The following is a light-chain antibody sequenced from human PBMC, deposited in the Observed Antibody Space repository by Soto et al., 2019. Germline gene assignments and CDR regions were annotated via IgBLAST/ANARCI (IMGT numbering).Light chain of an antibody. Sequence: EIVLTQSPATLSLSPGERATLSCRASQSVSSYLAWYQQKPGQAPRLLIYDASNRATGIPARFSGSGSGTDYTLTISSLEPEDFVVYYCQQRSNWSPLTFGGGTKVEIK. CDR2: DAS. V-gene: IGKV3-11*01. CDR1: QSVSSY. CDR3: QQRSNWSPLT. J-gene: IGKJ4*01.